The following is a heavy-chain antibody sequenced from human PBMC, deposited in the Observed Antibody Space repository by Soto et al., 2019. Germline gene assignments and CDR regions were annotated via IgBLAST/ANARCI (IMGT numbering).Heavy chain of an antibody. J-gene: IGHJ4*02. CDR2: IDPSDSYT. CDR3: AARVQTGTTYEYYFDY. D-gene: IGHD1-7*01. Sequence: GESRKLSCKGSGYSFTRYWISWVRQMPGKGLEWMGRIDPSDSYTNYSPSFQGHVTISADKSIRTAYLQWSSLKASDTAMYYCAARVQTGTTYEYYFDYWGQGTLVTVSS. V-gene: IGHV5-10-1*01. CDR1: GYSFTRYW.